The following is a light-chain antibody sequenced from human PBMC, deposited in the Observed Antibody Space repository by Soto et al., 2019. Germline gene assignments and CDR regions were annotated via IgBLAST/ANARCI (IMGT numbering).Light chain of an antibody. J-gene: IGLJ2*01. CDR2: DVS. CDR1: NSDIGGYNY. V-gene: IGLV2-14*03. CDR3: SSYTSRSTLGV. Sequence: QSALTQPASASGSPGQSITIYCTGTNSDIGGYNYVSWYQQHPGKAPKLMIYDVSNRPSGVSYRFSGSKSGNTASLTISGLQAEDEADYYCSSYTSRSTLGVFGGGTKVTVL.